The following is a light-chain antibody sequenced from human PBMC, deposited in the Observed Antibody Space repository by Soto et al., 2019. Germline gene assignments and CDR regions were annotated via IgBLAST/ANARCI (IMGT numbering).Light chain of an antibody. Sequence: DIVMTQSPDSLAVSLGERATINCKSSQSVLYSSNNKNYLAWYQQKPGQPPKLLIYWASTRESGVPDRFSGSGSGTDFTLTNSSLQAEDGAVYYGQQYYGTPRTFGQGTKVDIK. J-gene: IGKJ1*01. CDR2: WAS. V-gene: IGKV4-1*01. CDR1: QSVLYSSNNKNY. CDR3: QQYYGTPRT.